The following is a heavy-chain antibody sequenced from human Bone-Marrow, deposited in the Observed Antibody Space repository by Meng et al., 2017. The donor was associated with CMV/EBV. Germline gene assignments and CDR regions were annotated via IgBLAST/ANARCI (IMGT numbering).Heavy chain of an antibody. Sequence: GESLKISCAASGFTFKTYTMNWVRQAPGQGLEWVSSISATSSSIYYADSVKGRFTISRDNAKNTLYLQMNSLRVEDTAVYYCARAADYSYNWFDPWGQGTRVTGYS. D-gene: IGHD3-16*01. V-gene: IGHV3-21*01. CDR1: GFTFKTYT. CDR3: ARAADYSYNWFDP. J-gene: IGHJ5*02. CDR2: ISATSSSI.